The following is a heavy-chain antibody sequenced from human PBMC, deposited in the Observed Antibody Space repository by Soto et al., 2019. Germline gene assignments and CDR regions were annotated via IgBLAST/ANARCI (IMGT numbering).Heavy chain of an antibody. D-gene: IGHD3-3*01. CDR1: GFTFSRYG. CDR2: MSYDGSNE. Sequence: QVHLVESGGGVVQPGGSLRLSCVGSGFTFSRYGVHWVRQAPGKGLEWVAFMSYDGSNEVYADSVKGRFTVSRDNSKNTLCLQMTSLTAEDTAVYYCARYEGRAIFGVGHDASFYSWGQGTLVTVSS. J-gene: IGHJ4*02. CDR3: ARYEGRAIFGVGHDASFYS. V-gene: IGHV3-33*05.